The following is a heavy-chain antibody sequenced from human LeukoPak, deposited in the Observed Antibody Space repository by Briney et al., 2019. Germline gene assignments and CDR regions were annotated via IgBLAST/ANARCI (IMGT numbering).Heavy chain of an antibody. CDR3: ARGQYSSGLGLIDY. V-gene: IGHV1-2*02. J-gene: IGHJ4*02. CDR2: IIPNSVGT. Sequence: ASVRVSSTASVYTFTVYYIRWGRQAPGQGLGRMVYIIPNSVGTNYTQKFQGRVTMTRDTSISTDCMEVSMLRSDETAVYYCARGQYSSGLGLIDYWGQGTLVTVSS. D-gene: IGHD6-19*01. CDR1: VYTFTVYY.